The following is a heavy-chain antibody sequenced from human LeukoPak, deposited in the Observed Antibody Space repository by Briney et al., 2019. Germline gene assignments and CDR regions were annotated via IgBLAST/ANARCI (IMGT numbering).Heavy chain of an antibody. Sequence: GGSLRLSCAASGFTFNTYSMNWVRQAPGKGLEWLSYVKSGNYVIQYADSVTGRFTVSRDSATNSLYLQMNDLKAEDTAVYYCARDSDWAFDYWGQGSLVTVSS. J-gene: IGHJ4*02. D-gene: IGHD3-9*01. CDR1: GFTFNTYS. CDR2: VKSGNYVI. V-gene: IGHV3-48*01. CDR3: ARDSDWAFDY.